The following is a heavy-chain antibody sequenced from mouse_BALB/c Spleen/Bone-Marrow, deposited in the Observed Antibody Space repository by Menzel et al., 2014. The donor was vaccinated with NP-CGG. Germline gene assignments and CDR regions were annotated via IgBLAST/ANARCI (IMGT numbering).Heavy chain of an antibody. D-gene: IGHD2-10*01. Sequence: EVQLVESGGGLVQFGGSLKLSCAASGFTFSRYGTSWVRQTPDKRLELVAIINSDGGSTYYPDSVKGRFTISRDNAKNTLYLQMSSLKSEDTAMYYCARAYYWGQGTLVTVSA. CDR3: ARAYY. V-gene: IGHV5-6-3*01. CDR1: GFTFSRYG. J-gene: IGHJ3*01. CDR2: INSDGGST.